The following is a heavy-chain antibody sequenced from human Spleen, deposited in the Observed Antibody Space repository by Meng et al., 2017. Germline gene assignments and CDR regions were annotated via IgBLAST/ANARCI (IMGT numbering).Heavy chain of an antibody. CDR3: AKSMGSSWFYYGLDV. CDR1: GFTFSDYY. Sequence: GESLKISCAASGFTFSDYYMNWVRQAPGQGLEWVSYISSSSTIYYADAVKVRFTISRYNAKKSLYLQMHSLSGEDTALDYCAKSMGSSWFYYGLDVWGQGTTVTVSS. CDR2: ISSSSTI. D-gene: IGHD6-13*01. J-gene: IGHJ6*01. V-gene: IGHV3-69-1*01.